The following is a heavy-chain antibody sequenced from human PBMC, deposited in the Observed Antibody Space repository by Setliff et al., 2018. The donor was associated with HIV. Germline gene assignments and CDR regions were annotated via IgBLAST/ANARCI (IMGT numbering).Heavy chain of an antibody. CDR1: GYTFTGYY. CDR3: ARGIAAAGPY. Sequence: ASVKVSCKASGYTFTGYYMHWLRQVPGQGLEWMGIVDPSGGSTHYAQKFQGRVTMTRDTSISTAYMELSRLRSDDTAVYYCARGIAAAGPYWGQGTLVTVSS. V-gene: IGHV1-2*02. CDR2: VDPSGGST. D-gene: IGHD6-13*01. J-gene: IGHJ4*02.